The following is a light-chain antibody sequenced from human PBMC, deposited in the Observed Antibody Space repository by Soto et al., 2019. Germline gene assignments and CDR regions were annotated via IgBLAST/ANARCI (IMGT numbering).Light chain of an antibody. CDR3: QQYNSYRT. CDR2: GAS. V-gene: IGKV3-15*01. Sequence: EIGLTQSPGTLSLSPGEIATLSCRASQSVSSHFAWYQQKPGQPPRLLIYGASTRATGIPARFSGSGSGTEFTLTISSLQPDDFATYYCQQYNSYRTFGQGTKV. J-gene: IGKJ1*01. CDR1: QSVSSH.